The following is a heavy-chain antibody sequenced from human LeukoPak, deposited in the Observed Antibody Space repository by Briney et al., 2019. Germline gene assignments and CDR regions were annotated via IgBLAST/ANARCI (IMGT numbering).Heavy chain of an antibody. D-gene: IGHD4-17*01. CDR3: AKGVRLTTVVTPTDY. CDR1: GFTFSSYA. V-gene: IGHV3-23*01. J-gene: IGHJ4*02. CDR2: ISGSGGST. Sequence: GGSLRLSCAASGFTFSSYAMSWVRQAPGKGLEWVSAISGSGGSTYYADSVKGRFTISRDNSKNTLYLQMNSLRAEDTAVYYCAKGVRLTTVVTPTDYWGQGTLVTVSS.